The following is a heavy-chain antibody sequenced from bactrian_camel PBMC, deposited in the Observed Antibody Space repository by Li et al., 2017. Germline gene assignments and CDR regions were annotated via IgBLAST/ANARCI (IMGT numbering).Heavy chain of an antibody. Sequence: VQLVESGGGSVHAGGSLRLSCVASRDTASSVCMAWFRHPPGKPGLEREGEGLAAIESGGSTTYADSVKGRFTISKDNAKNTLYLQMNSLKPEDTAMYYCAAAPRLWVGYTSLSSADFGYWGQGTQVTVS. CDR2: IESGGST. D-gene: IGHD5*01. V-gene: IGHV3S53*01. CDR1: RDTASSVC. CDR3: AAAPRLWVGYTSLSSADFGY. J-gene: IGHJ6*01.